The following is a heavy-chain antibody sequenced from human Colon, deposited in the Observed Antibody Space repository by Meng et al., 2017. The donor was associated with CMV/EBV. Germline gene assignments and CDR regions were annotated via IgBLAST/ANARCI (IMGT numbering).Heavy chain of an antibody. CDR2: IRRGDDFI. CDR3: ASWYCSGGSCYQNYFDY. CDR1: GLSFRTYR. V-gene: IGHV3-21*01. D-gene: IGHD2-15*01. Sequence: GESLKISCVASGLSFRTYRLNWVRQAPGKGLEWVSYIRRGDDFIYYADSLKGRCTISRDNAKNSLYLQMNSLRAEDTAVYYCASWYCSGGSCYQNYFDYWGQGTLVTVSS. J-gene: IGHJ4*02.